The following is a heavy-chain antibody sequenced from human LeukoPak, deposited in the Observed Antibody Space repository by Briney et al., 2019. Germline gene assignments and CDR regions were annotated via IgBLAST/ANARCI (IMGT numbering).Heavy chain of an antibody. D-gene: IGHD2-21*02. CDR2: IYYSGST. CDR1: GGSISSSGYY. V-gene: IGHV4-31*03. J-gene: IGHJ5*02. CDR3: ARARGVVVTAPLFDP. Sequence: TASETLSLTCTVSGGSISSSGYYWSWLRQHPGKGLEWIGYIYYSGSTYYNPSLKSRVTISVDTSKNQFSLKLSSVTAADTAVYYCARARGVVVTAPLFDPWGQGTLVTVSS.